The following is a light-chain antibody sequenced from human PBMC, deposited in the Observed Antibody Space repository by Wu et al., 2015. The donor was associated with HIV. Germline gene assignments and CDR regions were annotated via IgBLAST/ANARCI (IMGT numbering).Light chain of an antibody. CDR1: QNIKTY. CDR3: QQSYTMPSIT. J-gene: IGKJ5*01. Sequence: DIQMTQSPSSLSASVGDRVIITCRASQNIKTYLNWYQQKPGKAPVLLIYAASTLQNEVPSRFSGSGSGTEFTLTISSLQREDFATYYCQQSYTMPSITFGQGHDWILN. CDR2: AAS. V-gene: IGKV1-39*01.